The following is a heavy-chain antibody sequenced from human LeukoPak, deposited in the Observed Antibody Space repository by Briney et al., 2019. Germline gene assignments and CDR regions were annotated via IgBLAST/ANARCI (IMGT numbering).Heavy chain of an antibody. CDR2: IIPIFGTA. Sequence: GASVKVSCKASEGTFSNSAISWVRQAPGQGLEWMGGIIPIFGTANYAQKFQGRVTITADESTSTAYMELSSLRSEDTAVYYCARDPNYYDSSGSSGLFDYWGQGTLVTVSS. CDR1: EGTFSNSA. V-gene: IGHV1-69*01. D-gene: IGHD3-22*01. CDR3: ARDPNYYDSSGSSGLFDY. J-gene: IGHJ4*02.